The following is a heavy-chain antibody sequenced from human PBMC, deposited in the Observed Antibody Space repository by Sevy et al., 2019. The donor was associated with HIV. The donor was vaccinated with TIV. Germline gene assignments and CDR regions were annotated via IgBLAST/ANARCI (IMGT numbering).Heavy chain of an antibody. CDR1: GFTFSSYA. CDR3: AKEVSXXXYSDX. V-gene: IGHV3-23*01. CDR2: IGGSADYT. J-gene: IGHJ4*02. D-gene: IGHD3-10*01. Sequence: GGSLRLSCVTXGFTFSSYAMSWVRQTPGKGLEWVSAIGGSADYTYYADSVKGRFTISRDNSKNTLYLQMNGLRAEDTAVXXCAKEVSXXXYSDXWGQGTLVTVSS.